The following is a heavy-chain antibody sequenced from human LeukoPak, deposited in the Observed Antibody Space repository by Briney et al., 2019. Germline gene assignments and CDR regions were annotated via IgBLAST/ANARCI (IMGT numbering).Heavy chain of an antibody. CDR3: ATTRAVAGTPYYYYYGMTS. V-gene: IGHV4-59*01. CDR1: GGSISSYY. D-gene: IGHD6-19*01. Sequence: SETLSLTCTVSGGSISSYYWNWIRQPPGKGLEWIGYIYYSGSTNYNPSLKSRVTISVDTSKNQFSLKLSSVTAADTAVYYCATTRAVAGTPYYYYYGMTSGAKGPRSPSP. J-gene: IGHJ6*02. CDR2: IYYSGST.